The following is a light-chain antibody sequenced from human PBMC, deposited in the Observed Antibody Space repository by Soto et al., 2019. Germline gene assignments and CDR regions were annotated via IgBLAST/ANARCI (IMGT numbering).Light chain of an antibody. CDR1: QSVLYSSNNKNY. Sequence: DIVMTQSPDSLAVSLGERATINCKSSQSVLYSSNNKNYLAWYQQKPGQPPKLLIYWASTRESGVTDRFSGSGSGTDFTLTISSLQAEDGAVYYCQQYYSTPRTFGGGTKVEIK. J-gene: IGKJ4*01. CDR2: WAS. CDR3: QQYYSTPRT. V-gene: IGKV4-1*01.